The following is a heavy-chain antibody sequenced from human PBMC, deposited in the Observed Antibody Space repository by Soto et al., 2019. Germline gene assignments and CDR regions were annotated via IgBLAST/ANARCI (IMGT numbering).Heavy chain of an antibody. Sequence: SETLSLTCTVSGGSMSNYYWSWIRQPPGKGLEWIGYIYYSGSTNYNPSLKSRVTISVDTSKNQFSLKLSSVTAADTAVYYCARAGYFDWLFYGMDVWGQGTTVTRLL. CDR2: IYYSGST. CDR1: GGSMSNYY. CDR3: ARAGYFDWLFYGMDV. J-gene: IGHJ6*02. V-gene: IGHV4-59*01. D-gene: IGHD3-9*01.